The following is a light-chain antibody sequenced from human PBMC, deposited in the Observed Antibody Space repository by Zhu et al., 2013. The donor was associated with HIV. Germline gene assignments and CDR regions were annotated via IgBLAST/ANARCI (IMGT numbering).Light chain of an antibody. Sequence: SYVLSQPPSVSVAPGETATITCGGFNIARKNVHWYQEKPGQAPLLVIYNDRARPSGIPERFSGSKSGTSASLTVSGLQAEDEADYYCSSYAGNNNYVFGTGTRVTVL. V-gene: IGLV3-21*01. J-gene: IGLJ1*01. CDR3: SSYAGNNNYV. CDR1: NIARKN. CDR2: NDR.